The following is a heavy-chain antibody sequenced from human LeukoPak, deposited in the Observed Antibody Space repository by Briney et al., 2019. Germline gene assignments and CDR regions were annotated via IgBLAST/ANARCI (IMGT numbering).Heavy chain of an antibody. D-gene: IGHD2-15*01. J-gene: IGHJ4*02. Sequence: ASVKVSFKASGYTITGYYMHWVRQAPGQGLEWMGIINPSGGSTSYAQKFQGRVTMTRDMSTSTVYMELSSLRSEDTAVYYCARDRGYCSGGSCYGCDYWGQGTLVTVSS. CDR1: GYTITGYY. CDR3: ARDRGYCSGGSCYGCDY. CDR2: INPSGGST. V-gene: IGHV1-46*01.